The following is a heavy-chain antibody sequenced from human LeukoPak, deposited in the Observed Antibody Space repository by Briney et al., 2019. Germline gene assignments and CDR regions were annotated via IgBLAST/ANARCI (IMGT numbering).Heavy chain of an antibody. V-gene: IGHV3-15*01. J-gene: IGHJ3*02. Sequence: GGSLRLSCAASGFTFSNAWMSWVRQAPGKGLEWVGRIKSKTDGGTTDYAAPVKGRSTISRDDSKNTLYLQMNSLKTEDTAVYYCTTDPSPSLLLWFGELFSGRDYDAFDIWGQGTMVTVSS. CDR3: TTDPSPSLLLWFGELFSGRDYDAFDI. CDR2: IKSKTDGGTT. D-gene: IGHD3-10*01. CDR1: GFTFSNAW.